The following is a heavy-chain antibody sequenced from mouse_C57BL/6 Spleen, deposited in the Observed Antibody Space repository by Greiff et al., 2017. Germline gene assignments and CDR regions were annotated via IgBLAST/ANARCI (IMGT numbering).Heavy chain of an antibody. D-gene: IGHD2-2*01. CDR3: AKVTTGGYWYFDV. V-gene: IGHV1-55*01. CDR1: GYTFTSYW. J-gene: IGHJ1*03. Sequence: QVQLQQPGAELVKPGASVKMSCKASGYTFTSYWITWVKQRPGQGLEWIGDIYPGSGSTNYNEKFQSKATLTVDTSSSTACMQLSSLTSEDSAVYYCAKVTTGGYWYFDVWGTGTTVTVSS. CDR2: IYPGSGST.